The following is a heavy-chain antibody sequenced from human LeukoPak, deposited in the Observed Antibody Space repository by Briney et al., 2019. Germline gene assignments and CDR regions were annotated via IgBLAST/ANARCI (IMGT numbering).Heavy chain of an antibody. Sequence: GXLRLSCAXXXXXXSXXWMXXXRXAPXXXLEWVASINHNGNVNYYVDSVKGRFTISRDNAKNPLYLQMSNLRAEDTAVYFCARGGGLDVWGQGATVTVSS. CDR2: INHNGNVN. V-gene: IGHV3-7*03. CDR3: ARGGGLDV. J-gene: IGHJ6*02. CDR1: XXXXSXXW. D-gene: IGHD3-16*01.